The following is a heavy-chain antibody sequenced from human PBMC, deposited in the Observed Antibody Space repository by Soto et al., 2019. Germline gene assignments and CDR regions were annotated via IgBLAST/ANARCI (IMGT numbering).Heavy chain of an antibody. CDR3: ARDRESGSYYYYGMDV. D-gene: IGHD3-10*01. CDR1: GGSISSGGYY. J-gene: IGHJ6*02. Sequence: SETLSLTCTVSGGSISSGGYYWSWIRQHPGKGLEWIGNIYYSRSTYYNPSLKSRVTISVDTSKNQFSLKLSSVTAADTAVYYCARDRESGSYYYYGMDVWGQGTTVTVSS. CDR2: IYYSRST. V-gene: IGHV4-31*03.